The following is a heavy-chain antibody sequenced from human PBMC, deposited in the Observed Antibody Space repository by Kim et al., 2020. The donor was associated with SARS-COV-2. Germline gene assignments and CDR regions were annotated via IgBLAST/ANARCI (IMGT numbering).Heavy chain of an antibody. CDR2: IWYDGSNK. CDR3: ARTGYSSGYSFDY. CDR1: GFTFSSYG. J-gene: IGHJ4*02. V-gene: IGHV3-33*01. D-gene: IGHD6-19*01. Sequence: GGSLRLSCAASGFTFSSYGMHWVRQAPGKGLEWVAVIWYDGSNKYYADSVKGRFTISRDNSKNTLYLQMNSLRAEDTAVYYCARTGYSSGYSFDYWGQGTLVTVSS.